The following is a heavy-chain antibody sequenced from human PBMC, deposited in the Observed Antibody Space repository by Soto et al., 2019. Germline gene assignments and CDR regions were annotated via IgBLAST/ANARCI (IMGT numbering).Heavy chain of an antibody. Sequence: EVQLVESGGGLVQPGGSLRLSCAASGFTFSSYSMNWVRQAPGKGLEWVSYISSSSSTIYYADSVKGRFTISRDNAKNSLYLQMNSLRADDTAVYYCARVNDYIWGSYRPPFDYWGQGTLVTFAS. CDR3: ARVNDYIWGSYRPPFDY. CDR2: ISSSSSTI. CDR1: GFTFSSYS. J-gene: IGHJ4*02. V-gene: IGHV3-48*01. D-gene: IGHD3-16*02.